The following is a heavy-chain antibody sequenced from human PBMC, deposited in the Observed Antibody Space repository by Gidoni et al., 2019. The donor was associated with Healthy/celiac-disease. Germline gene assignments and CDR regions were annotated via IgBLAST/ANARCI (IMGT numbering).Heavy chain of an antibody. CDR3: AKDLADIVATISLDY. CDR1: GFTFSSYG. J-gene: IGHJ4*02. D-gene: IGHD5-12*01. CDR2: ISYDGSNK. Sequence: QVQLVESGGGVVQPGRSLRLSCAASGFTFSSYGMHWVRQAPGKGLEWVAVISYDGSNKYYADSVKGRFTISRDNSKNTLYLQMNSLRAEDTAVYYCAKDLADIVATISLDYWGQGTLVTVSS. V-gene: IGHV3-30*18.